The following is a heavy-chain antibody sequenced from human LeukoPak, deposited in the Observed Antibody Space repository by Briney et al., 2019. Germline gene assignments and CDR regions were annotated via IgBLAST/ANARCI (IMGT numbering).Heavy chain of an antibody. CDR3: ARDNGAQFDP. J-gene: IGHJ5*02. V-gene: IGHV4-59*13. Sequence: PSETLSLTCTVSGGSISSYYRSWIRQPPGKGLEWIGYIYYSGSTNYNPSLKSRVTISVDTSKNQFSLKLSSVTAADTAVYYCARDNGAQFDPWGQGTLVTVSS. CDR1: GGSISSYY. CDR2: IYYSGST.